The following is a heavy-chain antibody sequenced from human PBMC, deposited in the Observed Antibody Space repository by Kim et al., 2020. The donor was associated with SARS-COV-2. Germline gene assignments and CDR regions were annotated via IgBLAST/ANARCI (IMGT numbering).Heavy chain of an antibody. Sequence: ASVKVSCKASGYTFTSYAMNWVRQAPGQGLEWMGWINTNTGNPTYAQGFTGRFVFSLDTSVSTAYLQISSLKAEDTAVYYCARIKLDGYKVYYYYGMDVWGQGTTVTVSS. V-gene: IGHV7-4-1*02. CDR2: INTNTGNP. J-gene: IGHJ6*02. CDR1: GYTFTSYA. CDR3: ARIKLDGYKVYYYYGMDV. D-gene: IGHD5-12*01.